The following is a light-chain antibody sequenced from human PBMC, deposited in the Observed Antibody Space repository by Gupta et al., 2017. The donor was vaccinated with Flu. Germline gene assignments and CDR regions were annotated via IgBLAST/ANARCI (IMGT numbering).Light chain of an antibody. V-gene: IGKV2-28*01. Sequence: DIVMTQSPLSLAVTPGETASISCRSSQSLLYSNGYNYVKWYLQKPGQSPQLLIHLASNRASGVPDRFSGSGSGTGFTLKISRVEAEDVGVYYCMQPLNSPWTFGQGTKVEIK. CDR3: MQPLNSPWT. CDR1: QSLLYSNGYNY. J-gene: IGKJ1*01. CDR2: LAS.